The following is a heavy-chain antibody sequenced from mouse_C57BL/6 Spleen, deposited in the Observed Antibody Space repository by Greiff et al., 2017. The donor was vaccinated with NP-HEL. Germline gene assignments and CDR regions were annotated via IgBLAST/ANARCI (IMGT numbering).Heavy chain of an antibody. V-gene: IGHV1-69*01. Sequence: QVQLQQPGAELVMPGASVKLSCKASGYTFTSYWMHWVKQRPGQGLEWIGEIDPSDSYTNYNQKFKGKSTLTVDKSSSTAYMQLSSLTSEDSAVYYGARGDYGSSYRNYFDYWGQGTTLTVSS. J-gene: IGHJ2*01. CDR2: IDPSDSYT. D-gene: IGHD1-1*01. CDR3: ARGDYGSSYRNYFDY. CDR1: GYTFTSYW.